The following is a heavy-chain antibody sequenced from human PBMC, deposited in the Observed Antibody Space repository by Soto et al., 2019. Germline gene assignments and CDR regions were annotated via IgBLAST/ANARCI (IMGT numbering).Heavy chain of an antibody. Sequence: SGTLSLTCTVSGGCISSGDYYWSWIRQAPGKGVEGSGFIYYSGSTYYNPSLKSRVTISVDTSHNQSSLKLSSVTAADTAAYYCACSSYYDFWSGYDWFDHWGQGTLVTVSS. J-gene: IGHJ5*02. CDR3: ACSSYYDFWSGYDWFDH. D-gene: IGHD3-3*01. CDR1: GGCISSGDYY. CDR2: IYYSGST. V-gene: IGHV4-30-4*01.